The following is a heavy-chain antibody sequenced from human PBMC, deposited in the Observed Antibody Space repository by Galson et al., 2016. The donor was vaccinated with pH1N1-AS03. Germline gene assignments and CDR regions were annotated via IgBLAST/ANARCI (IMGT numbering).Heavy chain of an antibody. CDR2: IFARDSDT. D-gene: IGHD1-1*01. CDR3: ARATGTAGGVDY. V-gene: IGHV5-51*01. CDR1: GYTFTNYW. Sequence: QSGAEVKKPGEPLMISCKGSGYTFTNYWTAWVRQMPGKGLEWMGLIFARDSDTRYSPSFQGQVTISADKSINTAYLQWSSLKASDTAMYYCARATGTAGGVDYWGQGTLVSVSS. J-gene: IGHJ4*02.